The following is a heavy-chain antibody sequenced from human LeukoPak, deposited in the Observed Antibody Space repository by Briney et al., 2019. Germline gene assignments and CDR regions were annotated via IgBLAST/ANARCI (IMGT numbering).Heavy chain of an antibody. J-gene: IGHJ4*02. CDR2: ISAYNGNT. Sequence: ASVKVSCKASGYTFTSYGTSWVRQAPGQGLEWMGWISAYNGNTNYAQKLQGRVTMTTDTSTSTAYMELRSLRSDDTAVYYCARSTLRHYYDSSGYYYGYWGQGTLVTVSS. D-gene: IGHD3-22*01. CDR1: GYTFTSYG. CDR3: ARSTLRHYYDSSGYYYGY. V-gene: IGHV1-18*01.